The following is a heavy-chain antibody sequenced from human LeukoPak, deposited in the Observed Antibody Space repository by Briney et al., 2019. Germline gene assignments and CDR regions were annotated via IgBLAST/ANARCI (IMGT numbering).Heavy chain of an antibody. D-gene: IGHD3-10*01. CDR2: ISSTSSYI. CDR1: GFTFITYT. V-gene: IGHV3-21*01. CDR3: ARNRGISD. Sequence: SGGSLRLSCVASGFTFITYTMNWVRQAPGKGLEWVSSISSTSSYIYYADSVKGRFTISRDNAKNSLYLQMNSLRVEDTAVYYCARNRGISDWGQGTLVTVSS. J-gene: IGHJ4*02.